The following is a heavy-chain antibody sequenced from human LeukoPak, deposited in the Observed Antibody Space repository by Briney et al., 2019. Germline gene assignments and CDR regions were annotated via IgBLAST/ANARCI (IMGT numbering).Heavy chain of an antibody. V-gene: IGHV1-46*01. CDR1: GYTFTTYY. Sequence: ASVKVSCKASGYTFTTYYMHWVRQAPGQGLEWMGIINPSGGSTSYAQKFQGRVTLTRDMSTSTDYLELSSLRSEDTAVYYCARGTLYSGWSYYFDYWGQGTLVTVSS. D-gene: IGHD6-19*01. CDR3: ARGTLYSGWSYYFDY. J-gene: IGHJ4*02. CDR2: INPSGGST.